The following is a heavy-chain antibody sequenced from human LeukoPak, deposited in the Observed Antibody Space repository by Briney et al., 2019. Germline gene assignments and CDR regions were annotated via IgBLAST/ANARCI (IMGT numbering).Heavy chain of an antibody. CDR2: ISYDGSNK. J-gene: IGHJ4*02. CDR1: GFTFSSYA. V-gene: IGHV3-30-3*01. D-gene: IGHD3-10*01. Sequence: GGSLRLSCAASGFTFSSYAMHWVRQAPGKGLEWVAVISYDGSNKYYAGSVKGRFTISRDNSKNTLYLQMNSLRAEDTAVYYCARGDYYGSGSYQYYFDYWGQGTLVTVSS. CDR3: ARGDYYGSGSYQYYFDY.